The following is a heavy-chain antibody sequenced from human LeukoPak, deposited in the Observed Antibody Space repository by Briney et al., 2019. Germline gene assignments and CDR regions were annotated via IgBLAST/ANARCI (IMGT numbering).Heavy chain of an antibody. V-gene: IGHV4-59*11. CDR2: VFDSGRT. Sequence: SETLSLTCTVSGGSMTAHHWNWIRQTPGKGLEWIGYVFDSGRTKVNPSLTSRVTLSTDTSKNQLSLRLSSVTAADTAVYYCTTIKRGDIFGYFDFWGQGILVTVSS. D-gene: IGHD5-18*01. CDR1: GGSMTAHH. CDR3: TTIKRGDIFGYFDF. J-gene: IGHJ4*02.